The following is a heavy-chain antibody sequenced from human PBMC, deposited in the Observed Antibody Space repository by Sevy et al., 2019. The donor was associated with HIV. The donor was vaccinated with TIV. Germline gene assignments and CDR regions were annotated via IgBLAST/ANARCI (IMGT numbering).Heavy chain of an antibody. CDR2: ISGSGGYT. Sequence: GGSLRLSCAAAGFIFNSHSMSWVRQAPGKGLEWVSTISGSGGYTYYADSVKGRFTISRDNSKNTVDLQMDSLRAEDTAVYYCTNRGVVIITGFDYWGQGTLVIVSS. D-gene: IGHD1-20*01. V-gene: IGHV3-23*01. CDR1: GFIFNSHS. CDR3: TNRGVVIITGFDY. J-gene: IGHJ4*02.